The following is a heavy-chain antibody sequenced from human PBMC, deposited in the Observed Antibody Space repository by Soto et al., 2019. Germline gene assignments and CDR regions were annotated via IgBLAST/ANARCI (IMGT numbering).Heavy chain of an antibody. CDR2: IYWDDDT. D-gene: IGHD7-27*01. V-gene: IGHV2-5*02. CDR3: ARSLGPLDF. Sequence: SGPTLVNPTPTLTLACPFSGFSLTTSGVGVAWIRQSPGKVLEWLALIYWDDDTRYSPSLKTRLTITKHISENQVVLTMPNLKPRDRGTDYCARSLGPLDFLCPEALAEVSS. J-gene: IGHJ4*01. CDR1: GFSLTTSGVG.